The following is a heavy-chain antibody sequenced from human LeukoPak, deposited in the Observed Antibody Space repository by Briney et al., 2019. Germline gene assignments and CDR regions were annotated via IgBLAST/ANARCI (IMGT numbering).Heavy chain of an antibody. J-gene: IGHJ4*02. V-gene: IGHV3-23*01. CDR3: ARGRGGDYVPSRFDY. CDR1: GFAFSVFA. CDR2: ISGSGGNT. Sequence: GGSLRLSCSASGFAFSVFAMGWVRQAPGKGLEWVSSISGSGGNTYYADSVEGRFTVCRDNSKNTLYLQMNSLRAEDTALYYCARGRGGDYVPSRFDYWGQGTLVTVSS. D-gene: IGHD4-17*01.